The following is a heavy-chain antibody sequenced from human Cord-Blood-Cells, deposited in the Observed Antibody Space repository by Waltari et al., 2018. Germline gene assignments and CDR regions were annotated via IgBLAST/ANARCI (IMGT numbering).Heavy chain of an antibody. V-gene: IGHV4-39*01. D-gene: IGHD1-1*01. CDR1: GGSISGSSYY. CDR2: IYYSGST. J-gene: IGHJ6*03. CDR3: ASGSASDMDV. Sequence: QLQLQESGPGLVKPSETLSLTCTVSGGSISGSSYYWGWIRQPPGKGLEWIGSIYYSGSTYYNPSLKSRVTISVDTSKNQFSLKLSSVTAADTAVYYCASGSASDMDVWGKGTTVTVSS.